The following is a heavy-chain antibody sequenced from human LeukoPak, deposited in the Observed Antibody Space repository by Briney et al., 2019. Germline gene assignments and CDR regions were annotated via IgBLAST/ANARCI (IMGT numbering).Heavy chain of an antibody. CDR2: ISHEGDS. J-gene: IGHJ6*03. CDR1: GVSLRGYY. Sequence: KPSDTLSLTCAVYGVSLRGYYWSWIRQSPEKGLEWIGEISHEGDSIYNPSLKSRLTLSVDMSKNQFSLKLRSVTAADTAVYYCARGRNYVSDYYFDVWGKGTTVIVSS. CDR3: ARGRNYVSDYYFDV. V-gene: IGHV4-34*01. D-gene: IGHD1-7*01.